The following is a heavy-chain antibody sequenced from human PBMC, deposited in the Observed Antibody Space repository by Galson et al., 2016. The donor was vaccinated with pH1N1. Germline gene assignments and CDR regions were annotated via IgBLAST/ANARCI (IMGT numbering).Heavy chain of an antibody. V-gene: IGHV2-5*02. D-gene: IGHD6-6*01. CDR2: IYWDGDK. CDR1: GFSFTTTGVY. J-gene: IGHJ4*02. Sequence: PALVKPTQTLTLTCTFSGFSFTTTGVYVGWIRQPPAKAREWLAVIYWDGDKPYSPSLENRVTIAQVPSKHQVVLTVSNMSPGDTATYYCAHGPYSSSSVGDWGYWGQGTPVSVSS. CDR3: AHGPYSSSSVGDWGY.